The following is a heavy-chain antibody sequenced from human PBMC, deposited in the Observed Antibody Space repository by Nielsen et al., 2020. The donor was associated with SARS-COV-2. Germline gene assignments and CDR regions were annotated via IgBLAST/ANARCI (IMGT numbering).Heavy chain of an antibody. V-gene: IGHV3-30-3*01. CDR3: ARETGDHTASWFDY. CDR1: GFTFSSFA. CDR2: ISYDGSTK. J-gene: IGHJ5*01. Sequence: GESLKISCAASGFTFSSFALHWVRQAPGKGLEWVAIISYDGSTKYHPDSVEGRFTISRDNSKNTLYLQMNSLRHEDTAVYYCARETGDHTASWFDYWGQGTLVTVSS. D-gene: IGHD3-16*01.